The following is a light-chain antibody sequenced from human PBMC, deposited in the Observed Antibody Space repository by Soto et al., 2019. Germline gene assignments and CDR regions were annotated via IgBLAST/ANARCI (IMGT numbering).Light chain of an antibody. CDR2: GAS. Sequence: EIVLTHAPGTLSFSPGEIATLSCRASQSVSSNLAWYQQKPVQAPRLLIYGASTRATGIPARFSGSGSGTDFTLTISSLEPEDFAVYYCQQYGSSPRTFGQGTKVDIK. V-gene: IGKV3-20*01. CDR1: QSVSSN. CDR3: QQYGSSPRT. J-gene: IGKJ1*01.